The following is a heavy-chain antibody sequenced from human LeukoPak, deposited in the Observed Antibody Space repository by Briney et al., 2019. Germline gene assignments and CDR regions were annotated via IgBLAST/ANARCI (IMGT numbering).Heavy chain of an antibody. CDR3: ARGLTYYDFWSGYVPYNWFDP. J-gene: IGHJ5*02. D-gene: IGHD3-3*01. CDR2: IYYSGST. CDR1: GGSISSSSYY. Sequence: SETLSLTCTVSGGSISSSSYYWGWIRQPPGKGLEWIGSIYYSGSTYYNPSLKSRVTISVDTSKNQFSLKLSSVTAADTAVYYCARGLTYYDFWSGYVPYNWFDPWGQGILVTVSS. V-gene: IGHV4-39*07.